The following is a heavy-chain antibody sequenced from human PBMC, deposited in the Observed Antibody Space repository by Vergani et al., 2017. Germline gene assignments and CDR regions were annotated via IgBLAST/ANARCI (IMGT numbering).Heavy chain of an antibody. D-gene: IGHD3-22*01. Sequence: EVQLVESGGGLVKPGGSLKLSCAASGFTFSSYSMNWVRQAPGKGLEWVSSISSSSSYIYYADSVKGRFTISRDNAKNSLYLQMNSLRAEDTAVYYCARGGPYYYYSSGYSDYWGQGTLVTVSS. CDR1: GFTFSSYS. CDR2: ISSSSSYI. CDR3: ARGGPYYYYSSGYSDY. J-gene: IGHJ4*02. V-gene: IGHV3-21*01.